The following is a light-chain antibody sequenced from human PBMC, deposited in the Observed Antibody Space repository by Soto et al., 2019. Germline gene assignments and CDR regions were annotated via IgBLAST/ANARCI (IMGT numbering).Light chain of an antibody. CDR1: SSDVGGYNY. CDR2: EVS. V-gene: IGLV2-14*01. J-gene: IGLJ1*01. CDR3: SSYTSSRIDYV. Sequence: QSALTQPASVSGSPGQSITISCTGTSSDVGGYNYVSWYQQHPGKAPKLMIYEVSNRPSGVSNRFSGSKSGNTASLTISGLQAEDEAEYYCSSYTSSRIDYVFGTGTKVTVL.